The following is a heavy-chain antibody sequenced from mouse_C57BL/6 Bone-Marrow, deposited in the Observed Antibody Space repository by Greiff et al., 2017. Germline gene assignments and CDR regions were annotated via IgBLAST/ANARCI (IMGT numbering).Heavy chain of an antibody. Sequence: EVQLVESGGGLVKPGGSLKLSCAASGFTFSSYAMSWVRQTPDKRLEWVATISDGGSYTYYPDNVKGRFTISRDNAKNNLYLQMSHLKSEDTAMYYCARAADFYYFDYWGQGTTLTVSS. J-gene: IGHJ2*01. CDR3: ARAADFYYFDY. CDR2: ISDGGSYT. V-gene: IGHV5-4*01. CDR1: GFTFSSYA.